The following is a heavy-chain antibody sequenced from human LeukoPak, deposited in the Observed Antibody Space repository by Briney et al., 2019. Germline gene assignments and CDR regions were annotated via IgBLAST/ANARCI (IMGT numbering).Heavy chain of an antibody. J-gene: IGHJ4*02. V-gene: IGHV3-21*01. CDR1: GFTFSSYS. CDR2: ISSSSSYI. D-gene: IGHD2-8*01. Sequence: GGSPRLSCAASGFTFSSYSMNWVRQAPGKGLEWVSSISSSSSYIYYADSVKGRFTISRDNAKNSLYLQMNSLRAEDTAVYYCARDWGLGYCTNGVCYPSGPFDYWGQGTLVTVSS. CDR3: ARDWGLGYCTNGVCYPSGPFDY.